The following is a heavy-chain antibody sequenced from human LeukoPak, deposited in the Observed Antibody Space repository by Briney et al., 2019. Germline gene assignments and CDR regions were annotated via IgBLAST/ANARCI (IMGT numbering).Heavy chain of an antibody. CDR2: ISGSVGNT. CDR3: AKHIVGSFYYMDV. Sequence: PGGSLRLSCAASGFTFSSYAMSWVRQAPGKGLEWVSTISGSVGNTYYADSVKGRFTISRDNSKNTLFLQMNSLRAEDTAVYYCAKHIVGSFYYMDVWGKGTTVTVSS. CDR1: GFTFSSYA. J-gene: IGHJ6*03. D-gene: IGHD2-21*01. V-gene: IGHV3-23*01.